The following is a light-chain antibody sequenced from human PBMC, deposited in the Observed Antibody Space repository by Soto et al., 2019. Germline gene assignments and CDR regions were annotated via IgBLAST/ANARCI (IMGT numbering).Light chain of an antibody. CDR3: SSYTSGTTRYV. Sequence: ALTQPASVSGSPGQSVTISCTGTSSDVGGYNYVSWYQQNAGKAPKLTIYDVSNRPSGVSDRFSGSKSVNTASLTISGLQAEDEADYYCSSYTSGTTRYVFGTGTKVTVL. V-gene: IGLV2-14*03. CDR2: DVS. J-gene: IGLJ1*01. CDR1: SSDVGGYNY.